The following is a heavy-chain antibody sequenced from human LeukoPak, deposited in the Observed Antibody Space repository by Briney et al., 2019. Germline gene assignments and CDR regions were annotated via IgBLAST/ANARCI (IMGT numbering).Heavy chain of an antibody. D-gene: IGHD6-13*01. J-gene: IGHJ3*02. Sequence: SVKVSCKASGGTFSSYGISWVRQAPGQGLEWMGGIIPVFGTANYAQKFQGRVTITTDESTNTAYMELSSLRSEDTAVYYCARDRQPGVAADAFDIWGQGTMVTVSS. CDR3: ARDRQPGVAADAFDI. CDR1: GGTFSSYG. V-gene: IGHV1-69*05. CDR2: IIPVFGTA.